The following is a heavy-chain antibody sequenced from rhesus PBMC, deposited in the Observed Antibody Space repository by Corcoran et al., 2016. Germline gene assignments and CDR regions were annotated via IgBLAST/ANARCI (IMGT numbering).Heavy chain of an antibody. D-gene: IGHD4-17*01. CDR2: IGGSGGDT. V-gene: IGHV4-127*01. Sequence: QVQLQESGPGLVTPSATLSLTCSVSGYSISSGSGWRLIRQFPGSGLELIGYIGGSGGDTKKNPSLGSRVTISKDTTKNQFSRTLTSVVAADTAVYYCVRHPEHANFEYRFPVWGAGVLVTVSS. CDR3: VRHPEHANFEYRFPV. CDR1: GYSISSGSG. J-gene: IGHJ5-1*01.